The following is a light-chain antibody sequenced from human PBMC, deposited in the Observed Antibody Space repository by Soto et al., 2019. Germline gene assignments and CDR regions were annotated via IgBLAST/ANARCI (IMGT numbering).Light chain of an antibody. CDR1: QTISNW. CDR3: QQYNTHSPTWT. CDR2: DAS. J-gene: IGKJ1*01. Sequence: DIQMTQSPSSLCASVGDRVTITCRASQTISNWLAWYQQKPGKAPKLLIYDASSLESGVPSRFSGSGSGTEFTLTISTLQREDFATYYCQQYNTHSPTWTFGQGTKGDIK. V-gene: IGKV1-5*01.